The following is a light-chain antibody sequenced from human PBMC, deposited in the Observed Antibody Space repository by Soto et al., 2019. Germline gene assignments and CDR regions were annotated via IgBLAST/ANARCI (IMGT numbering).Light chain of an antibody. CDR2: DAS. J-gene: IGKJ4*01. V-gene: IGKV3-11*01. CDR3: QQRSIWVT. CDR1: QSVSNY. Sequence: EIVLTQSPATLSLFPGERATLSCRASQSVSNYLAWYQQKPGQAPRLLIYDASNRATGIPARFSGSGSGTDITLTISSLEPEDFAVYYCQQRSIWVTFAGWTKVQIK.